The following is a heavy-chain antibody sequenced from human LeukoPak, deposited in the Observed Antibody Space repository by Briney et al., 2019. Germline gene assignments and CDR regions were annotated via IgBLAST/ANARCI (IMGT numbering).Heavy chain of an antibody. J-gene: IGHJ4*02. Sequence: GVSLRHSCAASGFTLSNYWMHWVRQAPGKGLVWVSRINSDGSRANYADSVKGRFTISRDNAKNTLYLQMNSLRTEDTAVYYCASGLYINSWGDYWGQGTLVTVSS. CDR3: ASGLYINSWGDY. CDR2: INSDGSRA. V-gene: IGHV3-74*01. D-gene: IGHD6-13*01. CDR1: GFTLSNYW.